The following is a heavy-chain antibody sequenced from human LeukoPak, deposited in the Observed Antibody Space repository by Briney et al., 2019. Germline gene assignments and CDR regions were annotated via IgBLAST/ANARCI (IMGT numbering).Heavy chain of an antibody. CDR3: ARANALYCSSTSCLFDY. CDR2: INPNSGGT. D-gene: IGHD2-2*01. CDR1: GYTFTDYY. J-gene: IGHJ4*02. V-gene: IGHV1-2*02. Sequence: GASVKVSCKASGYTFTDYYIHWVRQAPGQGLEWMAGINPNSGGTYYAQNFHDRITLTRDTSISTAYMELSRLRSDDTAIYYCARANALYCSSTSCLFDYWGQGTLVTVSS.